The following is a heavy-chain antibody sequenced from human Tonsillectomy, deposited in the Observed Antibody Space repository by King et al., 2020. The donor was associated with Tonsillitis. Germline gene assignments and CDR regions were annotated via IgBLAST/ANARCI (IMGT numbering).Heavy chain of an antibody. Sequence: VQLQESGPGLVKPSGTLSLTCAVSGGSISSSNWWNWVRQPPGKGLEWIGEIHHSGSTNYNPSIKSRVTISVDKSKNQFSLKLSSVTAADTAVYYCERSGGDYYGSGSHYNFFDYWGQGTLVTVSS. D-gene: IGHD3-10*01. V-gene: IGHV4-4*02. J-gene: IGHJ4*02. CDR3: ERSGGDYYGSGSHYNFFDY. CDR1: GGSISSSNW. CDR2: IHHSGST.